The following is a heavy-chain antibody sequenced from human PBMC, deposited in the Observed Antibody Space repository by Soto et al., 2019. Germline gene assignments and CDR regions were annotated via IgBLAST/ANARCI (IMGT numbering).Heavy chain of an antibody. CDR1: GGSVSSGSYQ. CDR3: ARDGHGMDV. CDR2: IHVSGGT. J-gene: IGHJ6*02. V-gene: IGHV4-61*01. Sequence: SETLSLTCTVSGGSVSSGSYQWTWIRPPPGRGLEWIGYIHVSGGTNDNPSLKGRVTMSIDTSKNQFSLKLSSVTAADTAVYYCARDGHGMDVWGQGTKVTVSS.